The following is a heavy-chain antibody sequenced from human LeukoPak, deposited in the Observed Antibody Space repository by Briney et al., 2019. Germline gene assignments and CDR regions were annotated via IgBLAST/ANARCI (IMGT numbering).Heavy chain of an antibody. V-gene: IGHV3-23*01. CDR2: ISGSGGST. D-gene: IGHD5-24*01. Sequence: GGSLRLSCAASGFTFSSYGMGWVRQAPGKGLEWVSAISGSGGSTYYADSVKGRFTISRDNSKNTLYLQMNSLRAEDTAVYYCAKGANSGYNLDDAFDIWGQGTMVTVSS. CDR3: AKGANSGYNLDDAFDI. J-gene: IGHJ3*02. CDR1: GFTFSSYG.